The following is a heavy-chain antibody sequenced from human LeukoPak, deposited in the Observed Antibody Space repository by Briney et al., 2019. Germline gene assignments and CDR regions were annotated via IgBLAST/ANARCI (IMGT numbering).Heavy chain of an antibody. J-gene: IGHJ4*02. V-gene: IGHV1-46*01. CDR2: INPSGGST. Sequence: ASVKVSCKASGYTFTSYYMHWVRQAPGQGLECRGIINPSGGSTSYAQKFQGRVTMPRDTTTSTVYMELSSLRSEDTAVYYCARLYSSSSGIDYWGQGTLVTVSS. D-gene: IGHD6-6*01. CDR3: ARLYSSSSGIDY. CDR1: GYTFTSYY.